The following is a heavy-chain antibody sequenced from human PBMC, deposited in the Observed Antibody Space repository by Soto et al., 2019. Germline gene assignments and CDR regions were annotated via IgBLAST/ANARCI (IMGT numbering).Heavy chain of an antibody. Sequence: EVQLVESGGGVVRPGGSLRLSCVASGFTFYDYGLSWVRQAPGKGLEWVSGINWNGGKTRYVDSVKGRFSISRDNAKNSLYLQMDSLRAEDSAFYYCAREYGSGSYYWCAPWGQGTLVTVSS. J-gene: IGHJ5*02. CDR1: GFTFYDYG. V-gene: IGHV3-20*04. CDR2: INWNGGKT. D-gene: IGHD3-10*01. CDR3: AREYGSGSYYWCAP.